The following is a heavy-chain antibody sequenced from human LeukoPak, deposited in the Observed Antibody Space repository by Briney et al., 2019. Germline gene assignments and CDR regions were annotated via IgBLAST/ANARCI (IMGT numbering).Heavy chain of an antibody. J-gene: IGHJ4*02. CDR3: ARVNLGVPAASSFDY. CDR1: GGSFSGYY. CDR2: INHSGST. D-gene: IGHD2-2*01. Sequence: SETLSLTCAVYGGSFSGYYWSWIRQPPGKGLEWIGEINHSGSTNYNPSLKSRVTISVDTSKNQFPLKLSSVTAADTAVYYCARVNLGVPAASSFDYWGQGTLVTVSS. V-gene: IGHV4-34*01.